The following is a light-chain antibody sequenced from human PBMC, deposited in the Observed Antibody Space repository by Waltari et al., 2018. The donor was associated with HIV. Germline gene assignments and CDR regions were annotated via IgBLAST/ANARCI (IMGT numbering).Light chain of an antibody. CDR3: QSYDSSLRGHV. CDR2: GNS. CDR1: SSNIGAGFD. Sequence: QPVLTQPPSVSGAPGQRITISCTGSSSNIGAGFDVHWYQQPPGTAPKVLIYGNSNRPSGVPDRFSGSKSGTSASLAITGLQADDEADYYCQSYDSSLRGHVFGTGTKVTVL. J-gene: IGLJ1*01. V-gene: IGLV1-40*01.